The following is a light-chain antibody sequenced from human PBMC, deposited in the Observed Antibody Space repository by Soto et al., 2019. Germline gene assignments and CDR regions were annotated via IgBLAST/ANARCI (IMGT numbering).Light chain of an antibody. Sequence: QSVLTQPRSVSGSPGQSVTISCTGTSSDVGGYNYVSWYQQHPGKAPKLMIYDVSKRPSGAPDRFSGSKSGNTASLTISGLQAEDEADYYCCSYAGSYTLGVFGGGTKLTVL. CDR1: SSDVGGYNY. CDR2: DVS. CDR3: CSYAGSYTLGV. V-gene: IGLV2-11*01. J-gene: IGLJ3*02.